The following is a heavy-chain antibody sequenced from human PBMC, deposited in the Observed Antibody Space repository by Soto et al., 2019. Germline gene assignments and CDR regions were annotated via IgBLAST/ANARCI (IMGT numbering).Heavy chain of an antibody. J-gene: IGHJ6*03. CDR1: GGSFSGYY. CDR3: ARGCLFRGGDYEYYYYYYYMDV. Sequence: SETLSLTCAVYGGSFSGYYWSWIRQPPGKGLEWIGEINHSGSTNYNPSLKSRVTISVDTSKNQFSLKLSSVTAADTAVYYCARGCLFRGGDYEYYYYYYYMDVWGKGTTVTVSS. V-gene: IGHV4-34*01. CDR2: INHSGST. D-gene: IGHD4-17*01.